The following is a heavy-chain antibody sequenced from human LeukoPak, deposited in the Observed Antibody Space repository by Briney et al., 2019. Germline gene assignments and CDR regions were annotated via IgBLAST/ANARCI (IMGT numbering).Heavy chain of an antibody. Sequence: PGGSLRLSCVVSGFTVSTNYMSWVRQAPGKGREWVSVIYSGGSTYYADSVKGRFTISRDNSKNTLSLQMNSLRAEDTAVYYCARQTMGFDYWGQGTLVTVSS. CDR3: ARQTMGFDY. CDR2: IYSGGST. J-gene: IGHJ4*02. D-gene: IGHD3-10*01. CDR1: GFTVSTNY. V-gene: IGHV3-53*01.